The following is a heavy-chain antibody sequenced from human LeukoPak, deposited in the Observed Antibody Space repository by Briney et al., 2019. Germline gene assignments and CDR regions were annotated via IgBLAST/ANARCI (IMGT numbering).Heavy chain of an antibody. Sequence: GGSLRLSCAASGFTFSSYSMNWVRQAPGKGREWVSYISSSSSTIYYADSVKGRFTISRDNAKNSLYLQMNSLRAEDTAVYYCARSSTYYDFWSGSKYYYYYMDVWGKGTTVTVSS. J-gene: IGHJ6*03. V-gene: IGHV3-48*01. CDR1: GFTFSSYS. CDR3: ARSSTYYDFWSGSKYYYYYMDV. D-gene: IGHD3-3*01. CDR2: ISSSSSTI.